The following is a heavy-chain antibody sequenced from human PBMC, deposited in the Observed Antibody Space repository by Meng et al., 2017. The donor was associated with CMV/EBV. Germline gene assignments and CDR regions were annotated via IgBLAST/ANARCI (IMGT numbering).Heavy chain of an antibody. Sequence: SGPTLVNPPQTLTLTCTFSGFSLSTSGMCVSWIRQPPGKALEWLAHIFSNDEKSYSTSLKSRLTISKDTSKSQVVLTMTNMDPVDTATYYCASGQLLQIGEYWGQGTLVTVSS. CDR2: IFSNDEK. D-gene: IGHD2-2*01. CDR1: GFSLSTSGMC. V-gene: IGHV2-26*01. CDR3: ASGQLLQIGEY. J-gene: IGHJ4*02.